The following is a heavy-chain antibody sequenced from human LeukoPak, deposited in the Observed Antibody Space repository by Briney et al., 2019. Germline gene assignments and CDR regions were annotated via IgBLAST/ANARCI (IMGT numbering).Heavy chain of an antibody. Sequence: PGGSLRLSCAASGLTFSSYWMHWVRQAPGKGLVWDSRINSDGSSTSYADSVKGRFTISRDNAKNTLFLQMNSLRAEDTAVYYCASGTMVRGGIRSFDYWGQGTLVTVSS. CDR3: ASGTMVRGGIRSFDY. CDR1: GLTFSSYW. D-gene: IGHD3-10*01. J-gene: IGHJ4*02. V-gene: IGHV3-74*01. CDR2: INSDGSST.